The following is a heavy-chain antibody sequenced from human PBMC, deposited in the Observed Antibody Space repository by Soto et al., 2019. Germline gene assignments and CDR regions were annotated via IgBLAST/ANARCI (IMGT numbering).Heavy chain of an antibody. D-gene: IGHD3-3*01. V-gene: IGHV1-3*01. CDR2: INAGNGNT. CDR3: AREKGVRFLEWLFFDY. Sequence: ASVKVSCKASGYTFTSYAMHWVRQAPGQRLEWMGWINAGNGNTKYSQKFQGRVTITRDTSASTAYMELSSLRSEDTAVYYCAREKGVRFLEWLFFDYWGQGTLVTFSS. J-gene: IGHJ4*02. CDR1: GYTFTSYA.